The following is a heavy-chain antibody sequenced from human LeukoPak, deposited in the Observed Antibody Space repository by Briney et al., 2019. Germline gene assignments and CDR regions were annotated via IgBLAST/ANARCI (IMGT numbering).Heavy chain of an antibody. D-gene: IGHD6-19*01. CDR3: VREVAVAGSAFDY. J-gene: IGHJ4*02. Sequence: ASVKVSCKASGYTLTSYGISWVRQAPGQGLEWMGWISAYNGNTNSAQKLQGRVTMTTDTSTSTAYMELRSLRSDDTALYYCVREVAVAGSAFDYWGQGTLVTVSS. CDR2: ISAYNGNT. V-gene: IGHV1-18*01. CDR1: GYTLTSYG.